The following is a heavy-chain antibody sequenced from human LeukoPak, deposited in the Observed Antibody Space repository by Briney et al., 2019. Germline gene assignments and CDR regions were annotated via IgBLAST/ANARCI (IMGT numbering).Heavy chain of an antibody. CDR3: ARDQGYCTSVSCRGDAFDV. D-gene: IGHD2-2*01. CDR2: INQDGSEK. J-gene: IGHJ3*01. CDR1: GFTSSSNW. V-gene: IGHV3-7*01. Sequence: PVGSLRLSCAAFGFTSSSNWMSWVRQAPGKGLGCVAKINQDGSEKYYVDSVKGRFTIARDNAKNSMSLQMNSLRAEDTAVYYCARDQGYCTSVSCRGDAFDVWGQGSMVAVSS.